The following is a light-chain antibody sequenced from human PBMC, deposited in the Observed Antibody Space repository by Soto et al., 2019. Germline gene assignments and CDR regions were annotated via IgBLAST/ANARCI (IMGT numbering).Light chain of an antibody. CDR2: GAS. J-gene: IGKJ4*01. Sequence: EIVLTQSPGTLSLSPGERATLSCRASQSVSSSYLAWYQQKPGQAPSLLTHGASSRATGIPDRFSGSGSGTHFTLTISRLEPEDFAVYDCQHYRSSPAVTFGGGTKVEIK. CDR1: QSVSSSY. V-gene: IGKV3-20*01. CDR3: QHYRSSPAVT.